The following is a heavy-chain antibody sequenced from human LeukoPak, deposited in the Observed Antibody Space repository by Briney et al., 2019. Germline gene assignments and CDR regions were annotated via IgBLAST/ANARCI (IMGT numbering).Heavy chain of an antibody. D-gene: IGHD1-14*01. Sequence: ASVKVSCKASGYTITASYVHWVRQAPGQGLEWMGWINPNNGNTKYVQSFQGRVTMTRDTSISTAYMELSSLRSDDTAVYYCARGDRGTTWPVDYWGQGTLVTVSS. J-gene: IGHJ4*02. CDR3: ARGDRGTTWPVDY. V-gene: IGHV1-2*02. CDR2: INPNNGNT. CDR1: GYTITASY.